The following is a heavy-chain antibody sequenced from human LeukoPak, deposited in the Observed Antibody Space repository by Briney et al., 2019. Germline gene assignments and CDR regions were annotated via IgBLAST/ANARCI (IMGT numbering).Heavy chain of an antibody. V-gene: IGHV3-30*18. CDR1: GFTFSSYG. Sequence: PGGSLGLSCAASGFTFSSYGMHWVRQAPGKGLEWVAVISYDGSNKYYADSVKGRFTISRDNSKNTLYLQMNSLRAEDTAVYYCAKDKVGVGAYWGQGTLVTVSS. CDR3: AKDKVGVGAY. J-gene: IGHJ4*02. CDR2: ISYDGSNK. D-gene: IGHD1-26*01.